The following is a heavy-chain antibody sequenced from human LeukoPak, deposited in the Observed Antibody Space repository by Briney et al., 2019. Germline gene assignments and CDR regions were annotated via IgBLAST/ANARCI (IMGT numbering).Heavy chain of an antibody. CDR1: GGTFSSYA. CDR3: ARASYDSSPIDY. Sequence: SVKVSCKASGGTFSSYAISWVRQAPGQGLEWMGRITPILGIANYAQKLQGRVTMTTDTSTSTAYMELRSLRPDDTAVYYCARASYDSSPIDYWGQGTLVTVSS. J-gene: IGHJ4*02. CDR2: ITPILGIA. V-gene: IGHV1-69*04. D-gene: IGHD3-22*01.